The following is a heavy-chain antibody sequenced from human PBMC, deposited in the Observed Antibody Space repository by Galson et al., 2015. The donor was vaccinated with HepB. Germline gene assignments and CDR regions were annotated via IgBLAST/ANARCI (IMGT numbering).Heavy chain of an antibody. CDR1: GDSVSSNSAA. J-gene: IGHJ4*02. Sequence: CAISGDSVSSNSAAWNWIRQSPSRGLEWLGRTYYRSKWYNDYAVSVKSRITINPDTSKNQFSLQLNSVTPEDTAVYYCARDLLYYGSGSYDYWGQGTLVTVSS. CDR2: TYYRSKWYN. D-gene: IGHD3-10*01. CDR3: ARDLLYYGSGSYDY. V-gene: IGHV6-1*01.